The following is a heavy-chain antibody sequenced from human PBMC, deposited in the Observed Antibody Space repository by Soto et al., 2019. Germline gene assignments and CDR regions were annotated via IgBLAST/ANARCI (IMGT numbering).Heavy chain of an antibody. CDR3: SRLTQGWYFDY. D-gene: IGHD2-21*02. J-gene: IGHJ4*02. CDR2: IYYSGST. Sequence: PSETLSLTCTVSGGSTSSYYWSWIRQPPGKGLEWIGYIYYSGSTNYNPSLKSRVTISVDTSKNQFSLKLSSVTAADTAVYYCSRLTQGWYFDYWGQGTLVTVS. CDR1: GGSTSSYY. V-gene: IGHV4-59*08.